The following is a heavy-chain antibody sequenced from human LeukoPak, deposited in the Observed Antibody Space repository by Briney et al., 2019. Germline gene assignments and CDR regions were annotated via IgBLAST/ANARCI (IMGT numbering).Heavy chain of an antibody. Sequence: KGGESLKISCKGSGYSFTGYWIGWVRQMPGKGLEWMGIIYPGDSDTRYSPSFQGQVTISADKSISTAYLQWSSLKASDTAMYYCARSDGVTTSAFDIWGQGTMVTVSS. CDR3: ARSDGVTTSAFDI. CDR1: GYSFTGYW. CDR2: IYPGDSDT. V-gene: IGHV5-51*01. J-gene: IGHJ3*02. D-gene: IGHD4-11*01.